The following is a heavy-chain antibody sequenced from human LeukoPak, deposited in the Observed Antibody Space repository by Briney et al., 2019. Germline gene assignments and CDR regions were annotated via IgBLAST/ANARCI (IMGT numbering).Heavy chain of an antibody. CDR3: AKDPPSPFSHGLEYY. D-gene: IGHD5-18*01. CDR2: ISGSGGST. CDR1: GFTFSSFV. Sequence: GGSLRLSCAASGFTFSSFVMSWVRQAPGKGLEWVSGISGSGGSTYYADSVKGRFTISRDNSANTLFLQMNNLRAADTAVYYCAKDPPSPFSHGLEYYWGQGTLVTVSS. J-gene: IGHJ4*02. V-gene: IGHV3-23*01.